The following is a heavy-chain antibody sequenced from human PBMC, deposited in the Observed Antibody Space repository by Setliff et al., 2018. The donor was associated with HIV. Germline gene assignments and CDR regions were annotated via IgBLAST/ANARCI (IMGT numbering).Heavy chain of an antibody. CDR3: ARHSGVASPNWFDP. CDR2: IYHSGST. J-gene: IGHJ5*02. V-gene: IGHV4-38-2*02. Sequence: SETLSLTCTVSGGSISSGYYWGWIRQPPGKGLEWIGNIYHSGSTYYNSSLKSRVTMSVDTSKNQFSLKLSSVTAADTAVYYCARHSGVASPNWFDPWGQGTLVTVSS. CDR1: GGSISSGYY. D-gene: IGHD3-10*01.